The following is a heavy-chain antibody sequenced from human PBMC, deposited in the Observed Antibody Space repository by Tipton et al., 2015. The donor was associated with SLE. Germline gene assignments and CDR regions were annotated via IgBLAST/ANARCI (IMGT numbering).Heavy chain of an antibody. CDR2: ISYDGSNK. Sequence: SLRLSCAASGFTFSSYAMHWVRQAPGKGLEWVAVISYDGSNKYYADSVKGRFTISRDNSKNTLYLQMNSLRAEDTAVYYCTIAAAGTAWGQGTLVTVSS. CDR1: GFTFSSYA. CDR3: TIAAAGTA. V-gene: IGHV3-30*04. D-gene: IGHD6-13*01. J-gene: IGHJ5*02.